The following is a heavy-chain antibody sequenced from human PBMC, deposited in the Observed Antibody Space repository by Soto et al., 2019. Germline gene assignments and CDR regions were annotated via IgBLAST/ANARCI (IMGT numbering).Heavy chain of an antibody. CDR1: GFTFSSYA. CDR3: ANPPSVINYYYYYMDV. V-gene: IGHV3-23*01. CDR2: ISGSGGST. J-gene: IGHJ6*03. D-gene: IGHD3-22*01. Sequence: GGSLRLSCAASGFTFSSYAMSWVRQAPGKGLEWVSAISGSGGSTYYADSVKGRFTISRDNSKNTLYLQMNSLRAEDTAVYYCANPPSVINYYYYYMDVWGKGTTVTVSS.